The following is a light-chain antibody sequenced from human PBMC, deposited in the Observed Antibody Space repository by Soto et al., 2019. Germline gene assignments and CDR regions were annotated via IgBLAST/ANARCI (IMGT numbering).Light chain of an antibody. CDR1: QSLVYSNGIAY. V-gene: IGKV2-30*01. CDR3: MQGTHSPPRT. J-gene: IGKJ1*01. CDR2: KVS. Sequence: DVVMTQSPLSLSVTLGQPASISCRSSQSLVYSNGIAYLNWFHQRPGQSPRRLIYKVSNRDSGVPDRFSGSGSGTDFTLTISRVEAEDVGVYYCMQGTHSPPRTFGQGTKVEIK.